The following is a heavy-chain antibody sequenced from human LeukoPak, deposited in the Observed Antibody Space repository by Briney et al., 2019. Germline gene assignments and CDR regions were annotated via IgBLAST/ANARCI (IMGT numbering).Heavy chain of an antibody. CDR3: ARPETEYDFWSGYPEFNAFDI. J-gene: IGHJ3*02. Sequence: PSETLSLTCTVSGGSISSSSYYWGWIRQPPGKGLEWIGSIYYSGSTYYNPSLKSRVTISVDTSKNQFSLKLSSVTAADTAVYYCARPETEYDFWSGYPEFNAFDIWGQGTMVTVSS. D-gene: IGHD3-3*01. CDR1: GGSISSSSYY. V-gene: IGHV4-39*01. CDR2: IYYSGST.